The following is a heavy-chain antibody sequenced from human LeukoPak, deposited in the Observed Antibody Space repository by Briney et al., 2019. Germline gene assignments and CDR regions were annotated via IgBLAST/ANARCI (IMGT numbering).Heavy chain of an antibody. V-gene: IGHV3-23*01. Sequence: GGSLRLPCAASGFSFSSYAVSWVRQAPGKGLEWVSTISTGGGTTYYADSVKDRFTVSRDNSENTLYLQMNSLRVEDTAMYYCAKDATGYSSGGGYFDYWGQGALVTVSS. CDR2: ISTGGGTT. D-gene: IGHD6-19*01. J-gene: IGHJ4*02. CDR1: GFSFSSYA. CDR3: AKDATGYSSGGGYFDY.